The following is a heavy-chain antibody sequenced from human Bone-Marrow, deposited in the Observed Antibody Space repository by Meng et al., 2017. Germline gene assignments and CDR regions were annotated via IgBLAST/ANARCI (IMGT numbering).Heavy chain of an antibody. J-gene: IGHJ4*02. Sequence: LSLTCAASGFTFSSYAMHWVRQAPGKGLEWVAVISYDGSNKYYADSVKGRFTISRDNSKNALFLQMNSLRAEDTAVYYCATRGDHGVHYFDYWGQGTLVTVSS. CDR3: ATRGDHGVHYFDY. CDR2: ISYDGSNK. D-gene: IGHD2-21*02. CDR1: GFTFSSYA. V-gene: IGHV3-30*04.